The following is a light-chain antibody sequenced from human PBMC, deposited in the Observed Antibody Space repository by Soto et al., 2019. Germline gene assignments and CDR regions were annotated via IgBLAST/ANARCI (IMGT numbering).Light chain of an antibody. V-gene: IGKV3-15*01. CDR3: QQYNNWPPLT. Sequence: TVMTQSTATLAVSPGERVTLSCRASQSVTNNLAWYQQKPGQAPRLLIYHASTRATGIPARFSGGGSGTEFTLTISSLQSEDSAVYYCQQYNNWPPLTFGGGTKVEIK. CDR2: HAS. CDR1: QSVTNN. J-gene: IGKJ4*01.